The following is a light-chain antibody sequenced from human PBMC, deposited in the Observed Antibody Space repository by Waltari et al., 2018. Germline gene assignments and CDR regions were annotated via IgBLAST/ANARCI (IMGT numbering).Light chain of an antibody. CDR2: GAS. CDR1: PSQTTN. CDR3: HQYNDGPPFN. V-gene: IGKV3-15*01. Sequence: EIVMAQSPASLSVSPGERAIFSCRASPSQTTNVAWYQQKPGQPPRLHIYGASTRATDIPARFSGSGSGTEFTLTITSPQSEDVGVYYCHQYNDGPPFNFGQGTKLEIK. J-gene: IGKJ2*01.